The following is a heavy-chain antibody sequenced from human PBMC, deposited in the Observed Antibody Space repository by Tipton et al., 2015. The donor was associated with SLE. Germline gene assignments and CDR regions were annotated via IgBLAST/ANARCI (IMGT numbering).Heavy chain of an antibody. CDR2: MNPNSGNT. Sequence: GAEMKKPGASVKVSCKASGYTFTSFDINWVRQATGQGLEWMGWMNPNSGNTAYAQKFQGRVTMTRDTSISTAYMELSSLRSEDTAVYYCARAPPQLGFDYWGQGTLVTVSS. CDR3: ARAPPQLGFDY. D-gene: IGHD5-24*01. J-gene: IGHJ4*02. CDR1: GYTFTSFD. V-gene: IGHV1-8*01.